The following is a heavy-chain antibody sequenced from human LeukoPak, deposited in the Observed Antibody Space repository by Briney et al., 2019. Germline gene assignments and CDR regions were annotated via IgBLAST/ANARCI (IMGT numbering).Heavy chain of an antibody. CDR3: ARIRSGGSGSDY. CDR1: GGSFSGYY. D-gene: IGHD3-10*01. Sequence: SETLSLTCAVYGGSFSGYYWSWIRQPPGKGLEWIGEINHSGSTNYNPSLKSRVTISADTSKNQFSLKLSSVTAADTAVYYCARIRSGGSGSDYWGQGTLVTVSS. J-gene: IGHJ4*02. CDR2: INHSGST. V-gene: IGHV4-34*01.